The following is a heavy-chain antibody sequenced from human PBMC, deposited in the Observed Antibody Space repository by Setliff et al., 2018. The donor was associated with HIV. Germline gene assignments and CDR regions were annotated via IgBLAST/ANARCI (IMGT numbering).Heavy chain of an antibody. CDR3: ARDRGYGSGNYNGY. Sequence: SETLSLTCTVSGGSISSHYWSWIRQPPGKGLEWIGSIYYSGSTNYNPTLKSRVTIAVDTSKNQFSLKLSSVTAAYTSVYYCARDRGYGSGNYNGYWGQGTLVTVSS. CDR2: IYYSGST. V-gene: IGHV4-59*11. J-gene: IGHJ4*02. D-gene: IGHD3-10*01. CDR1: GGSISSHY.